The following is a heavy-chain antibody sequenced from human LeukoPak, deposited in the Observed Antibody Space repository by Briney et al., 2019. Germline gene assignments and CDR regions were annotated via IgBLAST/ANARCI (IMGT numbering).Heavy chain of an antibody. V-gene: IGHV3-23*01. CDR3: AKDSYDILTGSLDY. Sequence: GGSLRLSCAASGFTFSSYAMSWVRQAPGKGLEWVSAISGSGGSTYYADSVKGRFTISRDNSKNTLYLQMDSLRAEDTAVYYCAKDSYDILTGSLDYWGQGTLVTVSS. D-gene: IGHD3-9*01. CDR1: GFTFSSYA. CDR2: ISGSGGST. J-gene: IGHJ4*02.